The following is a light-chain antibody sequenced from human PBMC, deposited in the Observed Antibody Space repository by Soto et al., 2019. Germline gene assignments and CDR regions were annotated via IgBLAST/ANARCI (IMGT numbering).Light chain of an antibody. CDR3: CSYTGNSINTVV. Sequence: QSALTQPASVSGSPGQSITISCTGTSSDVGKYKYVSWYQQHPAKAPQLMIFEVSNRPSGVSNRFSGSKSGSTASLTTTGLQPEDDAEYYCCSYTGNSINTVVFGGGTKLTVL. CDR2: EVS. V-gene: IGLV2-14*01. J-gene: IGLJ2*01. CDR1: SSDVGKYKY.